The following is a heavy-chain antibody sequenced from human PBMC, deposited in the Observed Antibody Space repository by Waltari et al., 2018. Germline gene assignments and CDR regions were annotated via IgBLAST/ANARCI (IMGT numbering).Heavy chain of an antibody. CDR3: ARDNYGDYVPFDY. J-gene: IGHJ4*02. D-gene: IGHD4-17*01. Sequence: QLQLQESGPGLVKPSETLSLTCTVSGGSISSSSYYWGWIRQPPGKGLEWIGSIYYKGSTYYNPSLNSRVTISVDTSKNQFSLKLSAVTAADTAVYYCARDNYGDYVPFDYWGQGTLVTVSS. V-gene: IGHV4-39*07. CDR1: GGSISSSSYY. CDR2: IYYKGST.